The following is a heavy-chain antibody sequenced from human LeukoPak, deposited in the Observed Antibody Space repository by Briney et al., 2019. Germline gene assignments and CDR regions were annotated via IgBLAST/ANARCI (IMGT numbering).Heavy chain of an antibody. J-gene: IGHJ4*02. Sequence: SETLSLTCTVSGGSISSYYWSWIRQPPGKGLEWIGYIYYSGSTNYNPSLKSRVTISVDTSKNQFSLKLSSVTAAGTAVYYCARAGYYYGSGSYYNYDYWGQGTLVTVSS. CDR1: GGSISSYY. CDR3: ARAGYYYGSGSYYNYDY. CDR2: IYYSGST. V-gene: IGHV4-59*01. D-gene: IGHD3-10*01.